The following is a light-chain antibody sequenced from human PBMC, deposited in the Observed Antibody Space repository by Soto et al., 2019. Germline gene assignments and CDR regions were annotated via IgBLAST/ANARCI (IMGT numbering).Light chain of an antibody. J-gene: IGKJ2*01. V-gene: IGKV3-20*01. CDR3: QQYYISPYT. CDR2: GAS. Sequence: EIVLTQSPGTLSLSPGERATLSCRASQSVSSSYFGWYQQKPGQAPRLLIYGASIRATGIPDRFSGSGSGTDFTLTISRLEPEDFAVYSCQQYYISPYTFGQGTKLEIK. CDR1: QSVSSSY.